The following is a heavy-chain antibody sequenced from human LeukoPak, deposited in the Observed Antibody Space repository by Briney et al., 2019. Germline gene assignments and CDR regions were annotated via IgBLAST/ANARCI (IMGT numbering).Heavy chain of an antibody. CDR2: IYYSGST. J-gene: IGHJ4*02. CDR1: VGSISSSSYY. V-gene: IGHV4-39*07. CDR3: ASYMYSSSSSRDY. Sequence: SETLSLTCTVSVGSISSSSYYWGWIRQPPGKGLEWIGSIYYSGSTYYNPSLKSRVTISVDTSKNQFSLKLSSVTAADTAVYYCASYMYSSSSSRDYWGQGTLVTVSS. D-gene: IGHD6-6*01.